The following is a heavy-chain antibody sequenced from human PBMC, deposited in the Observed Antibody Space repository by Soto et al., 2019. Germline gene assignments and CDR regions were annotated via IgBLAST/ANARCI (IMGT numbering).Heavy chain of an antibody. CDR1: GYTFTSYD. CDR2: MNPNSGNT. V-gene: IGHV1-8*01. J-gene: IGHJ4*02. Sequence: QVQLVQSGAEVKKPGASVKVSCKASGYTFTSYDINWVRQATGQGLEWMGWMNPNSGNTGYAQKFQGRXTXTXXTSIHTAYMKLSSLRSEDTAVYYCARTLYGDNVDYWGQGTLVTVAS. CDR3: ARTLYGDNVDY. D-gene: IGHD4-17*01.